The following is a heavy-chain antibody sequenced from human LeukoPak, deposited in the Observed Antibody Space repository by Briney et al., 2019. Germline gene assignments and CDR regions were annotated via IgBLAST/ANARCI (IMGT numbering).Heavy chain of an antibody. Sequence: GGSPRLSCATSGFTFSSYIMNWVRQAPGKGLEWVSSISTGGGYIYYADSVKGRFTISRDNAKNSLYLQMNGLRAEDTAVYYCARDLDPWGQGTPVTVSS. CDR1: GFTFSSYI. CDR3: ARDLDP. V-gene: IGHV3-21*01. J-gene: IGHJ5*02. CDR2: ISTGGGYI.